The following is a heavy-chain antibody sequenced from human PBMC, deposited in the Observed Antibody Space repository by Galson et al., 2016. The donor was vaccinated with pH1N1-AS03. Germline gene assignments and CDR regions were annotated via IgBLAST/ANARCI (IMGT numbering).Heavy chain of an antibody. J-gene: IGHJ4*02. CDR2: ISAYSGNT. V-gene: IGHV1-18*01. D-gene: IGHD4/OR15-4a*01. CDR1: GYTFTNFG. Sequence: SVKVSCKASGYTFTNFGVIWVRQAPGQGLEWVGWISAYSGNTNYAQSLQGRVSMTTDPSTNTGYMELKRLTSEDTAVYSCAREARSDYGNNFVAGVQVSRYWGQGTLVTVSS. CDR3: AREARSDYGNNFVAGVQVSRY.